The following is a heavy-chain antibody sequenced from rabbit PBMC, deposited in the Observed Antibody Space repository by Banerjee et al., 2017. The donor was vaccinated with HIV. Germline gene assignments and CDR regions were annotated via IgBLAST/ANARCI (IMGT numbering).Heavy chain of an antibody. CDR1: GFSFSNKYV. Sequence: QEQLEESGGDLVKPEGSLTLTCTASGFSFSNKYVMCWVRQAPGKGLEWIGCIYTGSGNTVYASWAKGRFTISRTSSTTVTLQMTSLTAADTATYFCARDLAGAIGWNFVLWGPGTLVTVS. D-gene: IGHD4-1*01. CDR3: ARDLAGAIGWNFVL. V-gene: IGHV1S45*01. CDR2: IYTGSGNT. J-gene: IGHJ4*01.